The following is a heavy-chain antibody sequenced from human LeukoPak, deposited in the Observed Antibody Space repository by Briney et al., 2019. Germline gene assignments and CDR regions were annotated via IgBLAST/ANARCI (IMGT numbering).Heavy chain of an antibody. CDR2: ISYDGSNK. V-gene: IGHV3-30-3*01. Sequence: GGSLRLSCAASGFTFSSYAMHWVRQAPGKGLEWVAVISYDGSNKYYADSVKGRFTISRDNSENTLYLQMNSLRAEDTAVYYCARDQLVDTAILPGYWGQGTLVTVSS. CDR3: ARDQLVDTAILPGY. J-gene: IGHJ4*02. D-gene: IGHD5-18*01. CDR1: GFTFSSYA.